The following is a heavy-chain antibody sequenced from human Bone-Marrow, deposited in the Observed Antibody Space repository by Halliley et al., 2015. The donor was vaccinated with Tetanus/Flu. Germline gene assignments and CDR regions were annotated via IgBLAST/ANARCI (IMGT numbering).Heavy chain of an antibody. D-gene: IGHD1-7*01. V-gene: IGHV4-59*01. Sequence: TLSLTCSVSGASIHNYYWSWIWQSPGKGLEWIGYIYYSGSTTYNPSLKSRVTISVDASKNQFSLNLTSVTAADTAVYYCARNLQTGETDSWGQGSLVTVSS. CDR3: ARNLQTGETDS. CDR2: IYYSGST. CDR1: GASIHNYY. J-gene: IGHJ4*02.